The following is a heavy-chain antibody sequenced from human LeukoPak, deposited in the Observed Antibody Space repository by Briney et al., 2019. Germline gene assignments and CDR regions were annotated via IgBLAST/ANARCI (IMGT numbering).Heavy chain of an antibody. Sequence: GGSLRLSCAASGFTFNNYAIHWVRQAPGKGLEWVALISYDGSDKYHADSVKGRFTISRDNSKNTLYLQMNSLRPEDTALYYCVRGRYYYDVSGYPDYWGQGTLVTVSS. CDR3: VRGRYYYDVSGYPDY. CDR1: GFTFNNYA. D-gene: IGHD3-22*01. CDR2: ISYDGSDK. J-gene: IGHJ4*02. V-gene: IGHV3-30-3*01.